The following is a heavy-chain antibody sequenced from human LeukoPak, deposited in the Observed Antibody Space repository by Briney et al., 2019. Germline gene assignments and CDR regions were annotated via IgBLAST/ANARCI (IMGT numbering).Heavy chain of an antibody. D-gene: IGHD4-23*01. J-gene: IGHJ4*02. Sequence: ASVKVSCKTSGYTFIDYYMHWVRQAPGQGLEWMGIINPSGGSTSYAQKFQGRVTLTRDTSTSTVYMELSSLRSEDTAVYYCARDYSGNDGFDYWGQGTLVTVSS. V-gene: IGHV1-46*01. CDR1: GYTFIDYY. CDR3: ARDYSGNDGFDY. CDR2: INPSGGST.